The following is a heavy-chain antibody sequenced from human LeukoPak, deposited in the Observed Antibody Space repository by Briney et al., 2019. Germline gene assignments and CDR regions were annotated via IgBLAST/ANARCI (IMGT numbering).Heavy chain of an antibody. Sequence: PGGSLRLSCAASGFTFSSYAMSWVRQAPGKGLEWVSAISGSGGSTYYADSVKGRFTISRDNSKNTLCLQMNSLRAEDTAVYYCAKDWYSSSSIDAFDIWGQGTMVTVSS. CDR2: ISGSGGST. CDR3: AKDWYSSSSIDAFDI. J-gene: IGHJ3*02. V-gene: IGHV3-23*01. CDR1: GFTFSSYA. D-gene: IGHD6-13*01.